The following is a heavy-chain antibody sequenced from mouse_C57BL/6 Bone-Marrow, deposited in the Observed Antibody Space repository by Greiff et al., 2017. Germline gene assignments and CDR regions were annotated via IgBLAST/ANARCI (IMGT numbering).Heavy chain of an antibody. CDR2: INYDGSST. J-gene: IGHJ1*03. Sequence: EVKVVESEGGLVQPGSSMKLSCTASGFTFSDYYMAWVRQVPEKGLEWVANINYDGSSTYYLDSLKSRFIISRDNAKNILYLQMSSLKSEDTATYYCARHYGSSTGYFDVWGTGTTVTVSS. CDR3: ARHYGSSTGYFDV. V-gene: IGHV5-16*01. CDR1: GFTFSDYY. D-gene: IGHD1-1*01.